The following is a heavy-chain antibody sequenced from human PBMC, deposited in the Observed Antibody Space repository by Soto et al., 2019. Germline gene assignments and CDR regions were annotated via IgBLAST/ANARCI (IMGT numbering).Heavy chain of an antibody. CDR3: ARDRAVSARGSFDY. D-gene: IGHD6-19*01. J-gene: IGHJ4*02. V-gene: IGHV4-4*02. CDR2: IYHSAST. Sequence: QVQLQESGPGLVEPSGTLSLTCAVSGGSVSSTNWRSWVRQPPGKGLEWIGEIYHSASTYYNPSLKSRVTISVDKSKNQFSLRLSSVTAADTAVYFCARDRAVSARGSFDYWGQGTLVTVSS. CDR1: GGSVSSTNW.